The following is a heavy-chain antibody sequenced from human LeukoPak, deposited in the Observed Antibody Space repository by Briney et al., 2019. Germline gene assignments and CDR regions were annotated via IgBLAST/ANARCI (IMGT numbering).Heavy chain of an antibody. V-gene: IGHV4-34*01. CDR3: ARGKRGKGLKTYYYDSSGYWPIDY. CDR1: GGSFSGYY. CDR2: INHSGST. Sequence: SETLSLTCAVYGGSFSGYYWSWIRQPPGKGLEWIGEINHSGSTNYNPSLESRVTISVDTSKNQFSLKLSSVTAADTAVYYCARGKRGKGLKTYYYDSSGYWPIDYWGQGTLVTVSS. D-gene: IGHD3-22*01. J-gene: IGHJ4*02.